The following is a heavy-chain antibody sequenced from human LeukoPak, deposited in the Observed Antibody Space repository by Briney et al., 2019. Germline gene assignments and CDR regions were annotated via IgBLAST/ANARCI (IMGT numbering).Heavy chain of an antibody. V-gene: IGHV4-61*02. CDR3: ARGEDIVVVPAAMGAFDI. CDR2: IYTSGST. Sequence: PSQTLSLTCTVSGGSISSGSYYWSWIRQPAGKGLEWIGRIYTSGSTNYNPSLKSRVTISVDTSKNQFSLKLSSVTAADTAVYYCARGEDIVVVPAAMGAFDIWGQGTTVTVSS. CDR1: GGSISSGSYY. J-gene: IGHJ3*02. D-gene: IGHD2-2*01.